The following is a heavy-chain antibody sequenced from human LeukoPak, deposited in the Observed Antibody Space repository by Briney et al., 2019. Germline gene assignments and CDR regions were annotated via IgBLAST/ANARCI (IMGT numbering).Heavy chain of an antibody. V-gene: IGHV3-48*03. CDR3: ARNDDYSNYIYY. D-gene: IGHD4-11*01. CDR1: GFTFSSYE. Sequence: GGSLRLSCAASGFTFSSYEMNWVRQAPGKGLEWVSYTSSRGSTIYYADSVKGRFTISRDNAKNSLYLQMNSLRAEDTAVYYCARNDDYSNYIYYWGQGTLVTVSS. J-gene: IGHJ4*02. CDR2: TSSRGSTI.